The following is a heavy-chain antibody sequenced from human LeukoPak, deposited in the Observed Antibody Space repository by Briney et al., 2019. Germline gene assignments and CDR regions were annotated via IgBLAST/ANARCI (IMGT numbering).Heavy chain of an antibody. CDR2: IIPIFGTA. Sequence: SVKVSCKASGGTFSSYAISWVRQAPGQGLEWIGRIIPIFGTANCAQKFQGRVTITTDESTSTAYMELSSLRSEDTAVYYCARDYYDSSGPLPRAFDIWGQGTMVTVSS. CDR1: GGTFSSYA. J-gene: IGHJ3*02. CDR3: ARDYYDSSGPLPRAFDI. D-gene: IGHD3-22*01. V-gene: IGHV1-69*05.